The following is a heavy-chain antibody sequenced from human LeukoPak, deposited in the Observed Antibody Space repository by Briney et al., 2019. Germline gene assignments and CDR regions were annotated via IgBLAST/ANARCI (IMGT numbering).Heavy chain of an antibody. D-gene: IGHD6-13*01. CDR1: GGSISSYY. CDR2: IYYSGST. Sequence: SETLSLTCTVSGGSISSYYWSWIRQPPGKGLEWIGYIYYSGSTNYNPSLKSRVTISVDTSKNQFSLKLSSVTAADTAVYYCARGNWAAAGTIDYWGQGTLVTVSS. V-gene: IGHV4-59*01. CDR3: ARGNWAAAGTIDY. J-gene: IGHJ4*02.